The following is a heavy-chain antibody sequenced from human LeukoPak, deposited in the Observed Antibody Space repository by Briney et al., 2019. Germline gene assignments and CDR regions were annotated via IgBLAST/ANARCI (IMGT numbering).Heavy chain of an antibody. J-gene: IGHJ6*03. CDR3: AKGRSRYFDWDYYYMDV. CDR1: GFTFDDYT. V-gene: IGHV3-43*01. Sequence: GGSLRLSCAASGFTFDDYTMHWVRQAPGKGLEWVSLSSWDGGRTWYTDSVKGRFTISRDNSKNSLCLQMNSLRTEDTALYYCAKGRSRYFDWDYYYMDVWGKGTTVTVSS. CDR2: SSWDGGRT. D-gene: IGHD3-9*01.